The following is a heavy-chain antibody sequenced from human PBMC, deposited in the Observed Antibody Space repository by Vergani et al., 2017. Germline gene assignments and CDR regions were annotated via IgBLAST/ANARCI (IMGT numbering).Heavy chain of an antibody. CDR1: GYTFTGYY. CDR2: INPNSGGT. V-gene: IGHV1-2*02. Sequence: QVQLVQSGAEVKKPGASVKVSCKASGYTFTGYYMHWVRQAPGQGLEWMGWINPNSGGTNYAQKFQGRVTMTRDTSISTAYMELSRLRSDDTAVYYCASVGYCSSTSCYGYFQHWSQGTLVTVSS. CDR3: ASVGYCSSTSCYGYFQH. J-gene: IGHJ1*01. D-gene: IGHD2-2*01.